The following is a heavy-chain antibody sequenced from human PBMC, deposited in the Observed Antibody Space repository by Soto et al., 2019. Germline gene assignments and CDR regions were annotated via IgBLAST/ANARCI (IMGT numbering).Heavy chain of an antibody. Sequence: EVQLLESGGGLVQPGGSLRLSCADSAFTFSGYAMSWVRQAPGKGLEWVSAISGGTSSTYYADSVKGRFTISRDNSKNTLYLQMNSLSAEDTAVYYYEKERWPAAGTPTLDYWGQGTLVTVSS. J-gene: IGHJ4*02. CDR1: AFTFSGYA. V-gene: IGHV3-23*01. CDR3: EKERWPAAGTPTLDY. CDR2: ISGGTSST. D-gene: IGHD6-13*01.